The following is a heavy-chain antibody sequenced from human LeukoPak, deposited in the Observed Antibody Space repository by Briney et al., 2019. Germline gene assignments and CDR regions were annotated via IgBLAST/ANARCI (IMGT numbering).Heavy chain of an antibody. J-gene: IGHJ4*02. V-gene: IGHV3-33*01. CDR2: IWYDGSNK. Sequence: GGSLRLSCAASGFTFSSYGMHWVRQAPGKGLEWVAVIWYDGSNKYYADSVKGRFTISRDNSKNTLYLQMNSLRAEDTAVYYCARAKWELLIDYWGQGTLVTVSS. CDR1: GFTFSSYG. D-gene: IGHD1-26*01. CDR3: ARAKWELLIDY.